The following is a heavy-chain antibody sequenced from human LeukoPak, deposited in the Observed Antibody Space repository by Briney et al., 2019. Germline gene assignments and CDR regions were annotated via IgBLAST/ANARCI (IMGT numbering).Heavy chain of an antibody. CDR3: AKDESVRGANYFDS. CDR1: GFTFSPYT. D-gene: IGHD3-10*01. V-gene: IGHV3-23*01. Sequence: AGSLRLSCSASGFTFSPYTMSWVRQPPGKGLEWDSSILGSGAATFYGDSVKGRFTISRDNSKNTLYLQMNSLRAEDTALYYCAKDESVRGANYFDSWGQGTLVTVSS. CDR2: ILGSGAAT. J-gene: IGHJ4*02.